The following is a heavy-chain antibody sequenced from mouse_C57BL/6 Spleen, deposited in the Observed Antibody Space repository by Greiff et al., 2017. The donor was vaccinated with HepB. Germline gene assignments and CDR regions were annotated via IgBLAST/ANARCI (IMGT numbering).Heavy chain of an antibody. V-gene: IGHV7-3*01. CDR2: IRNKANGYTT. CDR1: GFTFTDYY. Sequence: EVMLVESGGGLVQPGGSLSLSCAASGFTFTDYYMSWVRQPPGKALEWLGFIRNKANGYTTEYSASVKGRFTISRDNSQSILYLQMNALSAEDSATYYCARGYDYDGRCAYWGQGTLVTVSA. J-gene: IGHJ3*01. CDR3: ARGYDYDGRCAY. D-gene: IGHD2-4*01.